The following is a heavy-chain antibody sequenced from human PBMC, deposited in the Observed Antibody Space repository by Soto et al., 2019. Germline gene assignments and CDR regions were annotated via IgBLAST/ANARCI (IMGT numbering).Heavy chain of an antibody. J-gene: IGHJ4*02. CDR2: INAGNGNT. CDR1: GYTFTTYA. CDR3: AKIYGDYEDY. Sequence: ASVKVSCKASGYTFTTYAVHWVRQAPGQRLEWMGWINAGNGNTKYSQNFQGRVTITRDTSASTAYMELSSLRSEDTAVYYCAKIYGDYEDYWGQGTLVTVSS. V-gene: IGHV1-3*01. D-gene: IGHD4-17*01.